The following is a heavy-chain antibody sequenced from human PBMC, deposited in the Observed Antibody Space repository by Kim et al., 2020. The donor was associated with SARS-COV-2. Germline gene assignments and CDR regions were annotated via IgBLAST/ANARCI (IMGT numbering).Heavy chain of an antibody. D-gene: IGHD6-6*01. CDR2: INHSGST. CDR1: GGSFSGYY. J-gene: IGHJ4*02. V-gene: IGHV4-34*01. Sequence: SETLSLTCAVYGGSFSGYYWSWIRQPPGKGLEWIGEINHSGSTNYNPCLKSRVTISVDTSKNQFSLKLSSVTAADTAVYYCARSPGVAARPRFDYWGQGTLVTVSS. CDR3: ARSPGVAARPRFDY.